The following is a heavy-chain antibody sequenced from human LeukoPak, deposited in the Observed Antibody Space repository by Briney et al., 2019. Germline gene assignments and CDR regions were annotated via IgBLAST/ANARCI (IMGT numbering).Heavy chain of an antibody. CDR2: IWYDGSNK. CDR1: GFTFSSYG. Sequence: GGSLRLSCAASGFTFSSYGMHWVRQAPGKGLEWVAVIWYDGSNKYYADSVKGRFTISRDNSKNTLYLQMNSLRAEDTAVYYCARDLGATMVRRVISKGGYFDYWGQGTLVTVSS. V-gene: IGHV3-33*01. D-gene: IGHD3-10*01. J-gene: IGHJ4*02. CDR3: ARDLGATMVRRVISKGGYFDY.